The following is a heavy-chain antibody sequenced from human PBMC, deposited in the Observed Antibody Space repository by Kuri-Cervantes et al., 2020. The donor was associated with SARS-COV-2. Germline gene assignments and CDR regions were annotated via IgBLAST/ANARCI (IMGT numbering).Heavy chain of an antibody. Sequence: ASVKVSCKASGYTFTSYYMHWVRQAPGQGLEWMGIINPSGGSTSYAQKFQGRVTMTRDTSTSTVYMELSRLRSEDTAVYYCAREWVDPLGYSNKDYYYYGMDVWGQGTTVTVSS. D-gene: IGHD4-11*01. J-gene: IGHJ6*02. CDR1: GYTFTSYY. CDR3: AREWVDPLGYSNKDYYYYGMDV. V-gene: IGHV1-46*01. CDR2: INPSGGST.